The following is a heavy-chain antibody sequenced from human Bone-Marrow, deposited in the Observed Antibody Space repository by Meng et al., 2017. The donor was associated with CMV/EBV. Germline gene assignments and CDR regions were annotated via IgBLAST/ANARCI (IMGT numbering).Heavy chain of an antibody. J-gene: IGHJ4*02. D-gene: IGHD6-13*01. Sequence: GESLKISCAASRFSVNTNYMSWVRQTPGKGLEWVSIIHSGGTTHYADSVRGRFTISRDHTKNTLYLQMTSRRPDDSGVYYCARSLNTAADYWGQGTLVTGSS. V-gene: IGHV3-66*02. CDR3: ARSLNTAADY. CDR1: RFSVNTNY. CDR2: IHSGGTT.